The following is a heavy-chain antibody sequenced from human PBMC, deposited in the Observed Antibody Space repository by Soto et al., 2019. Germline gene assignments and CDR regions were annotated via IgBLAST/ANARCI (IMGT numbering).Heavy chain of an antibody. CDR2: ISYDGSIK. D-gene: IGHD3-10*01. Sequence: QVELVESGGGVDQPGRSLRLSCAASGFAFSIYGMHWVRQAPGKGLEWVAVISYDGSIKYFADSVKGRFTISRDNSKNTLYLQMNSLRAEDTAVYYCAKYYYGSGRYSDAFDFWGQGTMVTVSS. CDR3: AKYYYGSGRYSDAFDF. V-gene: IGHV3-30*18. J-gene: IGHJ3*01. CDR1: GFAFSIYG.